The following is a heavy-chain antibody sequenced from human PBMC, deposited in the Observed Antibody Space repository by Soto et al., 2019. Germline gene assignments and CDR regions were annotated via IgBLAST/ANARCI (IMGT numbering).Heavy chain of an antibody. CDR2: ISSSSSTI. V-gene: IGHV3-48*01. CDR3: ARTYYDFWSGYSPFYMDV. CDR1: GFTFSSSS. J-gene: IGHJ6*03. D-gene: IGHD3-3*01. Sequence: EVQLVESGGGLVQPGGSLRLSCAASGFTFSSSSMNWVRQAPGPGLEWVSYISSSSSTIYYADSVKGRFTISRDNAKNSLYLQMNSLRAEDTAVYYCARTYYDFWSGYSPFYMDVGGKGTTVTVSS.